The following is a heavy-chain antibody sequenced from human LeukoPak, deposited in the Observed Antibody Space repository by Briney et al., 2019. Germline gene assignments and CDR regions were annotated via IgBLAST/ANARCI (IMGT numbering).Heavy chain of an antibody. J-gene: IGHJ3*02. Sequence: GASVKVSCKASRYTFTGYYMHWVRQAPGQGLEWMGWINPNSGGTNYAQKFQGRVTMTRDTSISTAYMELSRLRSDDTAVYYCARESLEYSSSSDAFDIWGQGTMVTVSS. V-gene: IGHV1-2*02. D-gene: IGHD6-6*01. CDR1: RYTFTGYY. CDR2: INPNSGGT. CDR3: ARESLEYSSSSDAFDI.